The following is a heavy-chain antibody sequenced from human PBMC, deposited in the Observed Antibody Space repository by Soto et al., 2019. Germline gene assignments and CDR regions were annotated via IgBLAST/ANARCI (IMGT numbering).Heavy chain of an antibody. CDR2: INHSGST. CDR1: GGSFSGYY. CDR3: ARCSGSGTSPDAFDI. V-gene: IGHV4-34*01. J-gene: IGHJ3*02. D-gene: IGHD3-10*01. Sequence: NPSETLSLTCAVYGGSFSGYYWSWIRQPPGKGLEWIGEINHSGSTNYNPSLKSRVTISVDTSKNQFSLKLSSVTAADTAVYYCARCSGSGTSPDAFDIWGQGTMVTVSS.